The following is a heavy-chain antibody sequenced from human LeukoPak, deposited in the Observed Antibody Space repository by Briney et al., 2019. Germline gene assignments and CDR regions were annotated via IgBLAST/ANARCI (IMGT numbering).Heavy chain of an antibody. CDR1: GYTFTSYY. CDR3: ARDPPGCSGGSCYPSYYFDY. Sequence: ASVKVSCKASGYTFTSYYMHWVQQAPRQGLEWMGIINPSGGSTSYAQKFQGRVTMTRDTSTSTVYMELSSLRSEDTAVYYCARDPPGCSGGSCYPSYYFDYWGQGTLVTVSS. V-gene: IGHV1-46*01. D-gene: IGHD2-15*01. CDR2: INPSGGST. J-gene: IGHJ4*02.